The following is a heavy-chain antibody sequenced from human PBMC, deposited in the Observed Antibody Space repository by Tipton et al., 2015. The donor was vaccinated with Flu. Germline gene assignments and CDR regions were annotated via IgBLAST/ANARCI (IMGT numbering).Heavy chain of an antibody. D-gene: IGHD2-21*02. J-gene: IGHJ5*02. CDR3: ARGVEVVTASTGFDP. CDR2: INHSGST. Sequence: TLSLTCAVYGGSFSGYYWSWIRQPPGKGLEWIEEINHSGSTNYNPSLKSRVTISVDTSKNQFSLKLSSVTAADTAVYYCARGVEVVTASTGFDPWGQGTLVTVSS. V-gene: IGHV4-34*01. CDR1: GGSFSGYY.